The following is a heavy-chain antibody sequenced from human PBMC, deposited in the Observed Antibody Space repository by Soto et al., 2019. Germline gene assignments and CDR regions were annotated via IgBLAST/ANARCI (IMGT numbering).Heavy chain of an antibody. V-gene: IGHV1-18*01. CDR1: GYRFTTYG. CDR3: AREGSRPYYYYGMEV. D-gene: IGHD2-15*01. CDR2: ISTYNGDT. J-gene: IGHJ6*02. Sequence: QVQLVQSGAEVKKPGASVKVSCKASGYRFTTYGISWVRQAPGQGLEWMGWISTYNGDTDYAQSLQGRVIMTTDTSTTTAYMELRSLRSDDTAVYYCAREGSRPYYYYGMEVWGQGTTVTVSS.